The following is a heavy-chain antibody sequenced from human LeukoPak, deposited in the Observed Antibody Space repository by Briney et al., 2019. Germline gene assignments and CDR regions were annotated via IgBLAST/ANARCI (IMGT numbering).Heavy chain of an antibody. J-gene: IGHJ3*02. CDR2: IYYSGST. V-gene: IGHV4-31*03. Sequence: SETLSLTCTVSGGSISSGGYYWSWIRQHPGKGLEWIGYIYYSGSTYYNPSLKSRVTISVDTSKNQFSLKLSSVTAADTAVYYCASYSYSSGWYEAFDIWGQGTMVTVSS. CDR3: ASYSYSSGWYEAFDI. D-gene: IGHD6-19*01. CDR1: GGSISSGGYY.